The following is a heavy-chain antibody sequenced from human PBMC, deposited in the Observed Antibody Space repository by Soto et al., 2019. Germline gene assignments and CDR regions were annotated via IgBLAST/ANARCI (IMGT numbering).Heavy chain of an antibody. J-gene: IGHJ6*03. CDR1: GGSISSYY. V-gene: IGHV4-59*08. Sequence: PSETLSLTCTVSGGSISSYYWSWIRQPPGKGLEWIGYIYYSGSTNYNPSLKSRVTISVDTSKNQLSLKLSSVTAADTAVYYCARHLQFYYYYYMDVWGKGTTVTVSS. CDR2: IYYSGST. CDR3: ARHLQFYYYYYMDV. D-gene: IGHD4-4*01.